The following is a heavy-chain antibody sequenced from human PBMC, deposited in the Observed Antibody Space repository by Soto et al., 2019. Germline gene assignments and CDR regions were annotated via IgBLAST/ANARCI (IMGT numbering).Heavy chain of an antibody. V-gene: IGHV4-39*01. J-gene: IGHJ4*02. CDR2: IYYSGST. CDR3: AGGPYYYGSGSYFLC. Sequence: KPSETLSLTCTVSGGSISSSSYYWGWIRQPPGKGLEWIGSIYYSGSTYYNPSLKSRVTISVDTSKNQFSLKLSSVTAADTAVYYCAGGPYYYGSGSYFLCWGQGTLVTVSS. CDR1: GGSISSSSYY. D-gene: IGHD3-10*01.